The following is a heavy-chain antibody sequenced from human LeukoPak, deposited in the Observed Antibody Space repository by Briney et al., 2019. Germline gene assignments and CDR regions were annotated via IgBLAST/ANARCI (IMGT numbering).Heavy chain of an antibody. V-gene: IGHV3-21*01. J-gene: IGHJ4*02. CDR3: ARVDRSTPYFDY. CDR1: GFTFSSYA. D-gene: IGHD2/OR15-2a*01. Sequence: GGSLRLSCAASGFTFSSYAMSWVRQAPGKGLEWVSSISSSSSYIYYADSVKGRSTISRDNAKNSLYLQMNSLRAEDTAVYYCARVDRSTPYFDYWGQGTLVTVSS. CDR2: ISSSSSYI.